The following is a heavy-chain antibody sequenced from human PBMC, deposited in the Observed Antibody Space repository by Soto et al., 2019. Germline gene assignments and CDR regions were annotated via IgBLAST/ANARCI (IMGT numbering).Heavy chain of an antibody. V-gene: IGHV1-69*12. CDR1: GGTFSSYA. CDR2: IIPNFSTA. D-gene: IGHD2-21*02. J-gene: IGHJ3*02. CDR3: ARGLAYCGRDCCDAFDT. Sequence: QVQLVQSGAEVKKPGSSVKVSCKASGGTFSSYAISWVRQAPGQGLEWMGGIIPNFSTANYAQKFQGRVTITAAESTSTAYMELSSLRSEDTAVYYCARGLAYCGRDCCDAFDTWGQGTMVTVSS.